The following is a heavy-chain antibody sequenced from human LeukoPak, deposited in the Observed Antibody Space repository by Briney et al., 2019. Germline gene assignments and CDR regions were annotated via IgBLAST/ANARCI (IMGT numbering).Heavy chain of an antibody. CDR1: GYTLTSYD. V-gene: IGHV1-8*01. CDR3: ARTYNWNGDYYYGMDV. Sequence: ASVKVSCKASGYTLTSYDINWVRQATGQGLEWMGWMNPNSGNTGYAQKFQGRVTMTRNTSISTAYMELSSLRSEDTAVYYCARTYNWNGDYYYGMDVWGQGTTVTVSS. CDR2: MNPNSGNT. J-gene: IGHJ6*02. D-gene: IGHD1-20*01.